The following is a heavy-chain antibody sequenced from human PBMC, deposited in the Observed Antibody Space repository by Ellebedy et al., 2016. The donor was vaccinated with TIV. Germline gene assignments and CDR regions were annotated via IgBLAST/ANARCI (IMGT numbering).Heavy chain of an antibody. CDR3: AKDTSHLYITTDAFDI. J-gene: IGHJ3*02. V-gene: IGHV3-9*01. CDR2: ISWNSGSI. Sequence: GGSLRLSXAASGFTFDDYAMHWVRQAPGKGLEWVSGISWNSGSIGYADSVKGRFTISRDNAKNSLYLQMNSLRAEDTALYYCAKDTSHLYITTDAFDIWGQGTMVTVSS. CDR1: GFTFDDYA. D-gene: IGHD1-14*01.